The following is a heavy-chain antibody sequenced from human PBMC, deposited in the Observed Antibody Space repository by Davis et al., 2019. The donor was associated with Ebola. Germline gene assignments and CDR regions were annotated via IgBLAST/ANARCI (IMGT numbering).Heavy chain of an antibody. V-gene: IGHV4-59*12. J-gene: IGHJ6*04. CDR1: GGSISSYY. Sequence: MPSETLSLTCAVYGGSISSYYWSWIRQPPGKGLEWIGYIYYSGSTNYNPSLKSRVTISVDTSKNQFSLKLSSVTAADTAVYYCARTDYCSSTSCFYYYYGMDVWGKGTTVTVSS. CDR3: ARTDYCSSTSCFYYYYGMDV. CDR2: IYYSGST. D-gene: IGHD2-2*01.